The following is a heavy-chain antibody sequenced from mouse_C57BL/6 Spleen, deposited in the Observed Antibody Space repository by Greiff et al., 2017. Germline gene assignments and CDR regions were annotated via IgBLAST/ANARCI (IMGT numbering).Heavy chain of an antibody. Sequence: EVMLVESGGDLVKPGGSLKLSCAASGFTFSSYGMSWVRQTPDKRLEWVATISSGGSYTYYPDSVKGRFTISRDNAKNTLYLQMSSMKSEDTAMYSWARRNGGYYGYWGQGTPLTVSS. CDR1: GFTFSSYG. V-gene: IGHV5-6*02. D-gene: IGHD2-3*01. J-gene: IGHJ2*01. CDR3: ARRNGGYYGY. CDR2: ISSGGSYT.